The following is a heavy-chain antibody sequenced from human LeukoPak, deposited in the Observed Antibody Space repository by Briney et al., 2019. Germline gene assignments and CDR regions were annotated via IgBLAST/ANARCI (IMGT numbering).Heavy chain of an antibody. J-gene: IGHJ4*02. CDR1: GFTFSSYA. CDR3: VKTYGRMVRGSHFDS. V-gene: IGHV3-23*01. D-gene: IGHD3-10*01. Sequence: GGSLRLSCAASGFTFSSYAMSWVRQAPGKGLEWVSAISGSGGSTYYADSVKGRFTISRDTSNNILYLQMNSLRAEDTAVYYCVKTYGRMVRGSHFDSWGQGTLVTVSS. CDR2: ISGSGGST.